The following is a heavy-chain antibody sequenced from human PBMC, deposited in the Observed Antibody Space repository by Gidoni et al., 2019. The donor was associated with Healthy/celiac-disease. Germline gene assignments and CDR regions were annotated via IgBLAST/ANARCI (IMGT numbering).Heavy chain of an antibody. CDR3: AKLGYCSSTSGYGVRALFDY. CDR1: GFTFSSYA. CDR2: ISGSGGST. Sequence: EVQLLESGGGLVQPGGSLRLSCAASGFTFSSYAMSWVRQAPGKGLEWVSAISGSGGSTYYADSVKGLFTISRDNSKNTLYLQMNSLRAEDTAVYYFAKLGYCSSTSGYGVRALFDYWGQGTLVTVSS. V-gene: IGHV3-23*01. J-gene: IGHJ4*02. D-gene: IGHD2-2*01.